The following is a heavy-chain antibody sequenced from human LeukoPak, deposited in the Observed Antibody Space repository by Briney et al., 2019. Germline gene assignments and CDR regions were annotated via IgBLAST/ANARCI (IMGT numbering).Heavy chain of an antibody. CDR2: ISGSGGTT. D-gene: IGHD3-10*01. Sequence: QPGGSLRLSCAASGFTFSNYGMAWVRQAPGKGLEWVSSISGSGGTTYYADSVKGRFTISRDNSKNTLYLQMNSLRAEDTALYYCARGLITLVRGAIDFWGQGTLVTVSS. J-gene: IGHJ4*02. CDR1: GFTFSNYG. V-gene: IGHV3-23*01. CDR3: ARGLITLVRGAIDF.